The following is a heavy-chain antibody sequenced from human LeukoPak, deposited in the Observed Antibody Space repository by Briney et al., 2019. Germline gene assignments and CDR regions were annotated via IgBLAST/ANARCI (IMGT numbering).Heavy chain of an antibody. Sequence: SETLSLTCTVSGGSISGYYWSWIRQPPGKGLEWIGEINHSGSTNYNPSLKSRVTISVDTSKNQFSLKLSSVTAADTAVYYCARHSRPKSFGVPSRGSGYYYYYYMDVWGKGTTVTVSS. CDR3: ARHSRPKSFGVPSRGSGYYYYYYMDV. D-gene: IGHD3-3*01. CDR2: INHSGST. CDR1: GGSISGYY. V-gene: IGHV4-34*01. J-gene: IGHJ6*03.